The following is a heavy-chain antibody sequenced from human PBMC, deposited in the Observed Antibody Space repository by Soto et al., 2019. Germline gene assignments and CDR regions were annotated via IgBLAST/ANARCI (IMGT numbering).Heavy chain of an antibody. D-gene: IGHD6-13*01. CDR3: TRVRPLSNWYCFDY. CDR1: GYTYFHYA. CDR2: SNAGNGNT. V-gene: IGHV1-3*05. Sequence: QVHLVQSGAEEKKPGDSVTVSCKASGYTYFHYAMYWVRQAPGQSLEWMGWSNAGNGNTNYSPKLPSRVTITRDTSARTVYMVHTSLRFEDTGVYYCTRVRPLSNWYCFDYWGQGTLVIVS. J-gene: IGHJ4*02.